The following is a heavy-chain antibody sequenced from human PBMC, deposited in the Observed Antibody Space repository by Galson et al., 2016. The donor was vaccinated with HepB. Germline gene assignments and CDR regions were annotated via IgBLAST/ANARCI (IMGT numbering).Heavy chain of an antibody. CDR3: ARGRSGTIDY. CDR2: INSDGSST. V-gene: IGHV3-74*01. D-gene: IGHD6-13*01. Sequence: SLRLSCAASGFTFSSYWMHWVRQGPGKGLVWVSGINSDGSSTTYADSVKGRFTISRDNAKNTLYLQMNSLRAEDTAVYYCARGRSGTIDYWGQGTLVTVSS. CDR1: GFTFSSYW. J-gene: IGHJ4*02.